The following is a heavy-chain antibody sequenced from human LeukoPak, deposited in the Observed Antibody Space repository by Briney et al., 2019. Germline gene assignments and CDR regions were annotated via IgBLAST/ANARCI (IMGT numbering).Heavy chain of an antibody. CDR3: AKEGALLAGCAFDM. CDR2: LGRSGDA. D-gene: IGHD2/OR15-2a*01. J-gene: IGHJ3*02. CDR1: GFSFSSQT. V-gene: IGHV3-23*01. Sequence: GGSLRLSCTTSGFSFSSQTMTWVRQAPGKGRECVSVLGRSGDAHHADSVEGRFTIYRDISKSTLFLQMNSLRAEDTALYFCAKEGALLAGCAFDMWGRGTMVTVSS.